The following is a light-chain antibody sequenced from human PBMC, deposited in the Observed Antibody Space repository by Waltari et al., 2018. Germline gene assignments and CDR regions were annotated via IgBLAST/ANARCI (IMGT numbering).Light chain of an antibody. Sequence: DIQMTQSLSSPSASVRVRLPFTCRASQSISSYLNWYQQKPGKAPKLLIYAASSLQSGVPSRFSGSGSGTDFTLTISSLQPEDFATYYCQQSYSTPRTFGQGTRLEIK. CDR3: QQSYSTPRT. CDR2: AAS. V-gene: IGKV1-39*01. CDR1: QSISSY. J-gene: IGKJ5*01.